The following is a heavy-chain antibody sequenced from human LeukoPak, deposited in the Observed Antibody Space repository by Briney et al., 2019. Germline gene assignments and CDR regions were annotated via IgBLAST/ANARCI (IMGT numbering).Heavy chain of an antibody. CDR1: AGSISSSSYY. J-gene: IGHJ6*03. V-gene: IGHV4-39*07. D-gene: IGHD6-13*01. CDR2: IYHSGST. Sequence: PSETLSLTCTVSAGSISSSSYYWGWIRQPPGKGLEWIGSIYHSGSTYYNPSLKSRVTISVDTSKNQFSLRLSSVTAADTAVYYCAETPSRNGYYYMDVWGKGTTVTVSS. CDR3: AETPSRNGYYYMDV.